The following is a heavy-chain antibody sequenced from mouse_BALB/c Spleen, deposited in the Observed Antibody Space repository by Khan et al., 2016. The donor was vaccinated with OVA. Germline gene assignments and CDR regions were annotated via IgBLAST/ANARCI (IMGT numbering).Heavy chain of an antibody. CDR2: IFPGNSDT. D-gene: IGHD2-12*01. V-gene: IGHV1-5*01. CDR3: TGGGYRTFAY. Sequence: VQLKESGTVLARPGASVKMSCKASGYIFTSYLIHWVKQRPGQGLEWIGDIFPGNSDTTYNQKFKDKAKLIAGTSASTAYMELSSLTNEDSAVYYWTGGGYRTFAYWGQGTLVTVSA. CDR1: GYIFTSYL. J-gene: IGHJ3*01.